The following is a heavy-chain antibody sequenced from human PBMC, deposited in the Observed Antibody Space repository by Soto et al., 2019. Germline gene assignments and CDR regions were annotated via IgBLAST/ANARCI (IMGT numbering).Heavy chain of an antibody. Sequence: VQLVESGGGLVQPGVSLRLSCATSRFSSPPLWMARPPHAPRKGLEWLANIKEDGTMTYYLASVKGRFTISRDNAKNSLFLQIDSLTADDTGVCYCARDVAYNRHDYWGLGTLVIVSS. V-gene: IGHV3-7*04. CDR3: ARDVAYNRHDY. D-gene: IGHD1-20*01. CDR2: IKEDGTMT. CDR1: RFSSPPLW. J-gene: IGHJ4*02.